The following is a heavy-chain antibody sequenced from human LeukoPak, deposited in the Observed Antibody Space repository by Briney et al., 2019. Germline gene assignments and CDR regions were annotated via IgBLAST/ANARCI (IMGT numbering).Heavy chain of an antibody. J-gene: IGHJ4*02. CDR3: AKVLQAQSSELLNILWWLH. D-gene: IGHD3-10*01. CDR2: ISGSGGST. CDR1: GFTFSSYA. Sequence: GGSLRLSCAASGFTFSSYAMSWVRQAPGKGLELVSAISGSGGSTYYADSVKGRFTISRDNSKNTLYLQMNRLRADDTAVYYCAKVLQAQSSELLNILWWLHWGQGTLVTVSS. V-gene: IGHV3-23*01.